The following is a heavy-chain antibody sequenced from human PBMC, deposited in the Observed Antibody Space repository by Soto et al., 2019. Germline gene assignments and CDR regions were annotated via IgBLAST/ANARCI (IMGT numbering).Heavy chain of an antibody. CDR2: INHSGST. D-gene: IGHD6-13*01. V-gene: IGHV4-34*01. CDR3: ARTYSSSWSPFEY. J-gene: IGHJ4*02. Sequence: GTLQPPGKGLEWIGEINHSGSTNYNPSLKSRVTISVDTSKNQFSLKLSSVTAADTAVYYCARTYSSSWSPFEYWGQGTLVTVSS.